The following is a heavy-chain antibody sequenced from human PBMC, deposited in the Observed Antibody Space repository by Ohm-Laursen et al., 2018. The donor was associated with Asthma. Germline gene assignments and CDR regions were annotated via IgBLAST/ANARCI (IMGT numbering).Heavy chain of an antibody. J-gene: IGHJ4*02. Sequence: GSLRLSCTASGFTVSSNYMSWVRQAPGKGLEWVSVIYSGGSTYYADSVKGRFTISRDNSKNTLYLQMNSLRAEDTAVYYCARGRLTMITYFDYWGQGTLVTVSS. V-gene: IGHV3-53*05. CDR2: IYSGGST. CDR3: ARGRLTMITYFDY. CDR1: GFTVSSNY. D-gene: IGHD3-22*01.